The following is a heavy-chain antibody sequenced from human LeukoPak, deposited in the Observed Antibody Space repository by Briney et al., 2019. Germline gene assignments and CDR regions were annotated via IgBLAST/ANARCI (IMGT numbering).Heavy chain of an antibody. J-gene: IGHJ3*01. V-gene: IGHV3-30*18. Sequence: GRSLRLSCAASGFTFSSYGMHWVRQAPGKGLEWVAVISYDGSNKYYADSVKGRFTISRDKSKNTLNLQMNSLRTEDTAVFYCAKPRDIDSWAFDVWGQGTMVTVSS. D-gene: IGHD2-15*01. CDR1: GFTFSSYG. CDR2: ISYDGSNK. CDR3: AKPRDIDSWAFDV.